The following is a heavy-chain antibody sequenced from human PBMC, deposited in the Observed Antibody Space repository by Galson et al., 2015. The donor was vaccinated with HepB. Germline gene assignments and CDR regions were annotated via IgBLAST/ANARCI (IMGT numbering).Heavy chain of an antibody. CDR2: VYYTGST. CDR1: GDSISTYY. CDR3: ARGVFDYSNLFDP. J-gene: IGHJ5*02. V-gene: IGHV4-59*01. D-gene: IGHD4-11*01. Sequence: SETLSLTCTVSGDSISTYYWNWLRQPPGKGLEWIAYVYYTGSTNYNPSLKSRVSISVDTSKNQFFLKLNSVTAADTAVYYCARGVFDYSNLFDPWGLGTLVTVSS.